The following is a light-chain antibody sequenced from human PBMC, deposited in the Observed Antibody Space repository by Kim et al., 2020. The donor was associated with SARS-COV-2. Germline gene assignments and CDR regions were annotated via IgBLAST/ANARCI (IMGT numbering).Light chain of an antibody. Sequence: GQRVTIPCSGSSSNIGSHYVFWYQQPPGTAPKLLIYRNKQRPSGVPDRFSGSKSGTSASLAISGLRSEDEADYYCAAWDDSLSAWVFGGGTQLTVL. CDR1: SSNIGSHY. J-gene: IGLJ3*02. V-gene: IGLV1-47*01. CDR3: AAWDDSLSAWV. CDR2: RNK.